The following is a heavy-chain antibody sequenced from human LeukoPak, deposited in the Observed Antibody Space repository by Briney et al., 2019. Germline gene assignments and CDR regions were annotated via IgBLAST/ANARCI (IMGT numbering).Heavy chain of an antibody. D-gene: IGHD6-19*01. CDR2: INHSGST. V-gene: IGHV4-34*01. CDR1: GGSFSGYY. Sequence: SETLSLTCAVYGGSFSGYYWSWIRQPPGKGLEWVGEINHSGSTNYDPSLKSRVTISVDTSKNQFSLKLSSVTAADTAVYYCARRARVAVDYWGQGTLVTVSS. J-gene: IGHJ4*02. CDR3: ARRARVAVDY.